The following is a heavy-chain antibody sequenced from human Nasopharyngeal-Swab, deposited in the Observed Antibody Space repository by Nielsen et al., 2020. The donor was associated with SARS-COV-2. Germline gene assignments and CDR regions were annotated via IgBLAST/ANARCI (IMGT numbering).Heavy chain of an antibody. D-gene: IGHD6-13*01. Sequence: ASVKVSCKASGYIFTSSYMHWVRQAPGQGLEWMGIINPSGGSTSYAQKFQGRVTMTRNTSISTAYMELSSLRSEDTAVYYCARGLYLKQLVIQYYMDVWGKGTTVTVSS. V-gene: IGHV1-46*01. J-gene: IGHJ6*03. CDR1: GYIFTSSY. CDR2: INPSGGST. CDR3: ARGLYLKQLVIQYYMDV.